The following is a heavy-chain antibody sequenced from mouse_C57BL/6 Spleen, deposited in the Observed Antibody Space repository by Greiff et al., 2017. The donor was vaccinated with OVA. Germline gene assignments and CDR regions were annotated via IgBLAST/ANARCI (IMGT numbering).Heavy chain of an antibody. CDR3: ARYHYYGSSGFAY. CDR2: IYPGSGNT. J-gene: IGHJ3*01. Sequence: VQLQQSGAELVRPGASVKLSCKASGYTFTDYYINWVKQRPGQGLEWIARIYPGSGNTYYNEKFKGKATLTAEKSSSTAYMQLSSLTSEDSAVYFCARYHYYGSSGFAYWGQGTLVTVSA. V-gene: IGHV1-76*01. D-gene: IGHD1-1*01. CDR1: GYTFTDYY.